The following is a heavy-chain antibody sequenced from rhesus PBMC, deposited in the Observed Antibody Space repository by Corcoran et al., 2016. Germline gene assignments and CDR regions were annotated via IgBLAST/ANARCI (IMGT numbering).Heavy chain of an antibody. CDR1: GYSISSGSY. D-gene: IGHD6-25*01. J-gene: IGHJ4*01. Sequence: QVQLQESGPGLVKPSETLSLTCAVSGYSISSGSYWGWIRQPPGKGLDYIGFISVSSGRTHYNPSLKRRVTISKDPSKEQFSLKLSSVTAADTAVYYCARRRQLASFDYWGQGVLVTVSS. CDR2: ISVSSGRT. V-gene: IGHV4-99*01. CDR3: ARRRQLASFDY.